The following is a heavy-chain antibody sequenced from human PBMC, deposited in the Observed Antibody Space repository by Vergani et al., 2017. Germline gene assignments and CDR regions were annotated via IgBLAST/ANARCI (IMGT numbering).Heavy chain of an antibody. J-gene: IGHJ4*02. CDR1: GYSFTSYW. Sequence: EVQLVQSGAEVKKPGESLKISCKGSGYSFTSYWIGWVRQMPGKGLEWMGIIYPGDSDTRYSPSFQGQVTISADKSISTAYLQWSSLKASDTAMYYCARPADYRDYLGLQFDYWGQGTLVTVSS. V-gene: IGHV5-51*01. CDR3: ARPADYRDYLGLQFDY. CDR2: IYPGDSDT. D-gene: IGHD4-17*01.